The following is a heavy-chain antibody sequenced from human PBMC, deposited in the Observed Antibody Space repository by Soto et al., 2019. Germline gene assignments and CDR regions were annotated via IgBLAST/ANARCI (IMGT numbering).Heavy chain of an antibody. J-gene: IGHJ4*02. Sequence: SETLSLTCAVSSGSISNYFWGWIRQPPGKGLEWIGYIYYSGSTTYNPSLRSRVAISVDTSKNQFSLKLSSATAADTAVYYCARHESELRFLDYWGQGTLVTVSS. V-gene: IGHV4-59*08. CDR1: SGSISNYF. CDR2: IYYSGST. D-gene: IGHD3-3*01. CDR3: ARHESELRFLDY.